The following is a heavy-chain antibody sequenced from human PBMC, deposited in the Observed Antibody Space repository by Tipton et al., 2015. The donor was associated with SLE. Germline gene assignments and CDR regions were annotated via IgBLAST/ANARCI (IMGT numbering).Heavy chain of an antibody. V-gene: IGHV4-59*11. CDR3: VRLELPATKADY. CDR1: GGSISSHY. Sequence: TLSLTCTVSGGSISSHYWSWFRQPPGKGLEWIGYIYYRGNTKYNPSLNSRVTISLDTSRTQFSLKLSSVTAADTAVYYCVRLELPATKADYWGPGTLVTVSS. D-gene: IGHD5-24*01. J-gene: IGHJ4*02. CDR2: IYYRGNT.